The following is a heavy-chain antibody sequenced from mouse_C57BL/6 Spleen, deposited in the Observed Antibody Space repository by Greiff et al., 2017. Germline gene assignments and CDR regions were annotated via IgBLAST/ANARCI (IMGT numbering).Heavy chain of an antibody. CDR2: LSSGGSYT. CDR1: GFTFSSYG. D-gene: IGHD2-10*02. CDR3: ARQRGYDPYFDY. J-gene: IGHJ2*01. V-gene: IGHV5-6*01. Sequence: EVHLVESGGDLVKPGGSLKLSCAASGFTFSSYGMSWVRQTPDKRLEWVATLSSGGSYTYYPDSVKGRFTISSDHAKNTLYLQMSSLKSEDTAMYYCARQRGYDPYFDYWGQGTTLTVSS.